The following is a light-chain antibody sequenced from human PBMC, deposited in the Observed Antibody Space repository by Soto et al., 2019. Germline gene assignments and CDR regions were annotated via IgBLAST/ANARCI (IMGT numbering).Light chain of an antibody. Sequence: DIQLTQSPSFLSASVGDRLTITCRASQDISTYLTWYQQNPGKAPKLLIYTASTLQSGVPSRFSGSGSGTKFTLTISSLQPEDFATFYCQQLHSFPPTFGQGTKVESK. CDR3: QQLHSFPPT. J-gene: IGKJ1*01. CDR2: TAS. V-gene: IGKV1-9*01. CDR1: QDISTY.